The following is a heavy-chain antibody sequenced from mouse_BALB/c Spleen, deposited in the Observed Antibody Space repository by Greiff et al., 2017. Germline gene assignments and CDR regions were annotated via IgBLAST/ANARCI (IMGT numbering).Heavy chain of an antibody. V-gene: IGHV1-14*01. J-gene: IGHJ2*01. D-gene: IGHD2-1*01. Sequence: EAQLQQSGPELVKPGASVKMSCKASGYTFTSYVMHWVKQKPGQGLEWIGYINPYNDGTKYNEKFKGKATLTSDKSSSTAYMELSSLTSEDSAVYYCARDKALYGNYFDYWGQGTTLTVSS. CDR3: ARDKALYGNYFDY. CDR1: GYTFTSYV. CDR2: INPYNDGT.